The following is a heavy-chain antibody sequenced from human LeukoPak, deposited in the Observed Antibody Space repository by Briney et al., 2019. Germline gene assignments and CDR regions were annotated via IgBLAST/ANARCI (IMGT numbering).Heavy chain of an antibody. Sequence: SETLSLTCAVYGGSFSGYYWSWVRQPPGKGLEWIGEINQSGSNNYNPSLKSRVTISVNTSKNQFSLKLSSVTAADTAVYYCARGVAYSYGSGSYFRPKEEYYYYMDVWGKGTTVTVSS. CDR1: GGSFSGYY. CDR3: ARGVAYSYGSGSYFRPKEEYYYYMDV. D-gene: IGHD3-10*01. CDR2: INQSGSN. V-gene: IGHV4-34*01. J-gene: IGHJ6*03.